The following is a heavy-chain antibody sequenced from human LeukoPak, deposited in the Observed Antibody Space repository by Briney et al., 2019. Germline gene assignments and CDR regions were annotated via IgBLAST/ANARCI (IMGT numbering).Heavy chain of an antibody. CDR1: GYTFLDFY. J-gene: IGHJ5*02. D-gene: IGHD2-2*01. CDR2: INPSSGGT. CDR3: ARVRPCTAATCYRWFDP. V-gene: IGHV1-2*02. Sequence: ASVKVSRKATGYTFLDFYIHWVRQAPGQGLEWMGWINPSSGGTNYAQKFQGRVTVTRDTSISTVYLDLSGLTSDDTAMYYCARVRPCTAATCYRWFDPWGQGTLVTVSS.